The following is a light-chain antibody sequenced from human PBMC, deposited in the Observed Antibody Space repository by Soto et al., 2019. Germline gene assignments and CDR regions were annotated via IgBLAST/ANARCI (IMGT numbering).Light chain of an antibody. J-gene: IGKJ1*01. CDR2: RAS. V-gene: IGKV3-15*01. CDR1: QSVSSN. CDR3: QHYNNWPPWT. Sequence: EIVMTQSPATLSLSPGERATLSCRASQSVSSNLAWYQQKPGQAPRLLIYRASTRATGIPARFSGSGSGTEFTLTISSLQSEDFAVYYCQHYNNWPPWTFGQGTKVEIK.